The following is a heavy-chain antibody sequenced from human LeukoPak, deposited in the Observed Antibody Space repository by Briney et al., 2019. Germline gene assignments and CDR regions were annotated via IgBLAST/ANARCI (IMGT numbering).Heavy chain of an antibody. V-gene: IGHV6-1*01. CDR3: ARDRDYSGYDPNWFDP. CDR1: GDSVSSNSAA. J-gene: IGHJ5*02. Sequence: SQTLSLTCALSGDSVSSNSAAWNWIRQSPSRGLEWLGRTYYRSKWYNDYAVSVKSRITINPDTSKNQFSLQLNSVTPEDTAVYYCARDRDYSGYDPNWFDPWGQGTLVTVSS. D-gene: IGHD5-12*01. CDR2: TYYRSKWYN.